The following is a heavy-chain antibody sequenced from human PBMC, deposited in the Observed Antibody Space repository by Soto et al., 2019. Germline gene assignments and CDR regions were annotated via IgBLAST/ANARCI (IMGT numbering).Heavy chain of an antibody. CDR3: ARDEGSGYDSVPDYFDY. Sequence: ASVKVSCKASGYTFTSYGISWVRQAPGQGLEWMGWISAYNGNTNYAQKLQGRVTMTTDPSTSTAYMKLRSLRSDDTAVYSCARDEGSGYDSVPDYFDYWGQGTLVTVSS. CDR1: GYTFTSYG. CDR2: ISAYNGNT. J-gene: IGHJ4*02. V-gene: IGHV1-18*01. D-gene: IGHD5-12*01.